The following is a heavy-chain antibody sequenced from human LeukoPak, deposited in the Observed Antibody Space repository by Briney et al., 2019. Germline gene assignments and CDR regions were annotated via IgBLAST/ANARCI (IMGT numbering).Heavy chain of an antibody. CDR1: GFTFSSTV. Sequence: GGSLRLSCAASGFTFSSTVMTWVRQAPGKGLVWVSRINSDGSSTSYADSVKGRFTISRDNAKNTLYLQMNSLRAEDTAVYYCARSDFAVARYYYYGMDVWGQGTTVTVSS. D-gene: IGHD3-3*01. CDR2: INSDGSST. J-gene: IGHJ6*02. CDR3: ARSDFAVARYYYYGMDV. V-gene: IGHV3-74*01.